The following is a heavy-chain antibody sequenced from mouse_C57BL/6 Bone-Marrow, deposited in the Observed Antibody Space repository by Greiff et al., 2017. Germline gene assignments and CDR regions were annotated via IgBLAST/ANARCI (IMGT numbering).Heavy chain of an antibody. V-gene: IGHV14-4*01. Sequence: EVKLQQSGAELVRPGASVKLSCTASGFNIKDDYMHWVKQRPEQGLEWIGWIDPENGDTEYASKFQGKATITAATSSNTAYLQLSSLTSEDTAVYYCTTRWLLRRLYAMDYGGQGTSVTVSS. J-gene: IGHJ4*01. CDR1: GFNIKDDY. CDR2: IDPENGDT. CDR3: TTRWLLRRLYAMDY. D-gene: IGHD2-3*01.